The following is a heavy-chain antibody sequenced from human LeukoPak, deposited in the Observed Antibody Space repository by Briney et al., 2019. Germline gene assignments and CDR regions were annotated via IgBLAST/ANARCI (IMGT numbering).Heavy chain of an antibody. CDR2: INPSGGST. Sequence: ASVKVSCKASGYTFTSYYMHWVRQAPGQGLEWMGIINPSGGSTSYAQKFQGRVTMTRDMSTSTAYMELSRLRSDDTAVYYCARANCSGGSCYSEVGHWFDPWGQGTLVAVSS. D-gene: IGHD2-15*01. V-gene: IGHV1-46*01. CDR1: GYTFTSYY. J-gene: IGHJ5*02. CDR3: ARANCSGGSCYSEVGHWFDP.